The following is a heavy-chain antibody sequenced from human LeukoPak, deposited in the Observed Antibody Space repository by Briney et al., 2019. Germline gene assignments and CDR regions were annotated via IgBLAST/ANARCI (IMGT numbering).Heavy chain of an antibody. J-gene: IGHJ5*02. D-gene: IGHD1-20*01. CDR1: GYTFTGYY. V-gene: IGHV1-2*02. Sequence: ASVKVSCKASGYTFTGYYMHWVRQAPGQGLEWMGWINPNSGGTNYAQKFQGRVTMTRDTSISTAYMELSRLRSDDTAVYYCARDYNWNRAQRYNWFDPWGQGTLVTVSS. CDR3: ARDYNWNRAQRYNWFDP. CDR2: INPNSGGT.